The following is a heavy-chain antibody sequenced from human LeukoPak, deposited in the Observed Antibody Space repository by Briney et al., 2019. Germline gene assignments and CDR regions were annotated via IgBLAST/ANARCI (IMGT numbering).Heavy chain of an antibody. D-gene: IGHD4-11*01. J-gene: IGHJ3*02. V-gene: IGHV1-69*02. CDR1: GGTFSSYT. Sequence: SVKVSCKASGGTFSSYTISWVRQAPGQGLEWMGRIIPILGIANYAQKFQGRVTITADKSTSTAYMELSSLRSEDTAVYYCARRYSNNAFDIWGQGTMATVSS. CDR3: ARRYSNNAFDI. CDR2: IIPILGIA.